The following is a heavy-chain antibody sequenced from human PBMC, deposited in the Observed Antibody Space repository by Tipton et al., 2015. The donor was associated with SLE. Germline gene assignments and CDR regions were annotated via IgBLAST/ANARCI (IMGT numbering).Heavy chain of an antibody. CDR1: GGSISGHY. D-gene: IGHD2-2*01. J-gene: IGHJ3*02. Sequence: LRLSCTVSGGSISGHYWNWIRQPPGKGLEWIGYIYYSGSTNYNPSLKSRVTISVDRSKNQFSLHLRSVTAADTAVYFCATAQTSNLGPRSFDIWGQGTMVTVSS. CDR2: IYYSGST. V-gene: IGHV4-59*11. CDR3: ATAQTSNLGPRSFDI.